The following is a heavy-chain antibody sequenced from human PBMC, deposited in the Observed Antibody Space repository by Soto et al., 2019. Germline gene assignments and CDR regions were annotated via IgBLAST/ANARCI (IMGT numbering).Heavy chain of an antibody. Sequence: GGSLRLSCAASGFTFSSYGMHWVRQAPGKGLEWVAVISYDGSNKYYADSVKGRFTISRDNSKNTLYLQMNSLRAEDTAVYYCATSYGDDEGYYFDYWGQGTLVTVSS. J-gene: IGHJ4*02. CDR2: ISYDGSNK. CDR1: GFTFSSYG. D-gene: IGHD4-17*01. V-gene: IGHV3-30*03. CDR3: ATSYGDDEGYYFDY.